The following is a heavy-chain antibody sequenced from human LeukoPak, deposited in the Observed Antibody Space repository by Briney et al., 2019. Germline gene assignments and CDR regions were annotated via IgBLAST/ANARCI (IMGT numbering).Heavy chain of an antibody. CDR3: ARDGWFGDYNWFDP. V-gene: IGHV3-48*01. D-gene: IGHD3-10*01. CDR2: ISSASNTI. J-gene: IGHJ5*02. CDR1: GCTFSSYS. Sequence: GESLRLSCAASGCTFSSYSMNWVRQAPGKGLEWVSYISSASNTIYYADSVKGRFTISRDNAKNSLYLQMNSLRAEDTAMYYCARDGWFGDYNWFDPWGQGTLVTDSS.